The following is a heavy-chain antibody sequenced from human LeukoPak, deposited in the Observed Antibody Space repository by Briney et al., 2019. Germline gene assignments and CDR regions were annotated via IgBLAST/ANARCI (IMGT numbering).Heavy chain of an antibody. CDR1: GGSFSGYY. CDR3: ARVGADGSGFLFDY. Sequence: PSETLSLTCAVYGGSFSGYYWSWIRQPPGKGLEWIGEINHSGSTNYNPSLKSRVTTSVDTSKNQFSLKLSSVTAADTAVYYCARVGADGSGFLFDYWGQGTLVTVSS. J-gene: IGHJ4*02. CDR2: INHSGST. D-gene: IGHD3-10*01. V-gene: IGHV4-34*01.